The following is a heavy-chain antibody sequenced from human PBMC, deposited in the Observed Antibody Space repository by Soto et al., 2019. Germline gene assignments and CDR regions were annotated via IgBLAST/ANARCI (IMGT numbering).Heavy chain of an antibody. CDR1: GGSFSGYY. D-gene: IGHD6-19*01. CDR3: ARGVIAVAGLIDY. J-gene: IGHJ4*02. Sequence: SETLSLTCAVYGGSFSGYYWSWIRQPPGKGLEWIGEINHSGSTNYNPSLKSRVTISVDTSKNQFSLKLSSVTAADTAVYYCARGVIAVAGLIDYWGQGTLVTVSS. CDR2: INHSGST. V-gene: IGHV4-34*01.